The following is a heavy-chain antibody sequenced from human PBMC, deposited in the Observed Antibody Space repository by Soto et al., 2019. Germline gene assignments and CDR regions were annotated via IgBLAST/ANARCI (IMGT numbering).Heavy chain of an antibody. Sequence: GGSLRLSCAASGSTVTSNYMSWVRQAPGKGLEWVSVIYSGGSSYYADSVKGRFTISRDNSKNTLYLQMNSLRAEDTAVYYCARDRKYTGYDRVGRPRLIYSGLDVWGQGTTVTVSS. D-gene: IGHD5-12*01. CDR1: GSTVTSNY. CDR2: IYSGGSS. J-gene: IGHJ6*02. CDR3: ARDRKYTGYDRVGRPRLIYSGLDV. V-gene: IGHV3-53*01.